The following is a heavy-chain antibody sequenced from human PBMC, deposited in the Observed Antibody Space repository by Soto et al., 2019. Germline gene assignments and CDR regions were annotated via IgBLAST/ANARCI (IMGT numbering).Heavy chain of an antibody. V-gene: IGHV3-33*01. CDR1: GFTFSSYG. D-gene: IGHD2-2*01. J-gene: IGHJ6*03. CDR2: IWYDGSNK. CDR3: ARFLMPVGHMDV. Sequence: QVQLVESGGGVVQPGRSLRLSCAASGFTFSSYGMHWVRQAPGKGLEWVAVIWYDGSNKYYADSVKGRFTISRDNSKNTLYLQMNSLRAEDTAVYYCARFLMPVGHMDVWGKGTTVTVSS.